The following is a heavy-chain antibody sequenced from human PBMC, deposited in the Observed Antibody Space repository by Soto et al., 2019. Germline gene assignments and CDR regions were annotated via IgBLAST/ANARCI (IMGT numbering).Heavy chain of an antibody. CDR3: ARDFAYFDS. J-gene: IGHJ4*02. V-gene: IGHV4-61*01. CDR2: VYHTGRT. Sequence: SETLSLTCTVSGGSFKSGSYSWSWIRQPPGEGLEWIGYVYHTGRTSYNPSLKSRVSIAMDTSKNQFSLNLDSVTAADTAVYFCARDFAYFDSWGQGTLVTVSS. CDR1: GGSFKSGSYS. D-gene: IGHD3-3*01.